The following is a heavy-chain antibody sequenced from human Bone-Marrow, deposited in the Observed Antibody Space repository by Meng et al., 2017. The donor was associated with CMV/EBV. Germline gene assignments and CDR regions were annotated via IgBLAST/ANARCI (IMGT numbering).Heavy chain of an antibody. CDR2: ISAYNGNT. CDR3: ARAGGYIEIAAWPPDY. J-gene: IGHJ4*02. D-gene: IGHD2/OR15-2a*01. V-gene: IGHV1-18*04. Sequence: ASVKVSCKASGYTFTGYYMHWVRQAPGQGLEWMGWISAYNGNTNYAQKLQGRVTMTTDTSTSTAYMELRSLRSDDTAVYYCARAGGYIEIAAWPPDYWGQGTLVTVSS. CDR1: GYTFTGYY.